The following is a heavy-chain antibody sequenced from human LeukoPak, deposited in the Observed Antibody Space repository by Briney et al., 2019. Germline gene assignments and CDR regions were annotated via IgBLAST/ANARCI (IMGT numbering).Heavy chain of an antibody. J-gene: IGHJ4*02. CDR3: ASNSRTDFDY. CDR1: GFTFSSYW. CDR2: ISADGSST. V-gene: IGHV3-74*01. Sequence: GGSLRLSGAASGFTFSSYWMHWVRQAPGKGLVWVSRISADGSSTDYADSVKGRFTISRDNAKNTLYLQMNSLRAEDTAVYYCASNSRTDFDYWGQGTLVTVSS. D-gene: IGHD2-8*02.